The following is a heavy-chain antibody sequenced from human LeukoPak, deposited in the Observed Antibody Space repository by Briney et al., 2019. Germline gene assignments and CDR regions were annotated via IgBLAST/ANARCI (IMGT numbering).Heavy chain of an antibody. D-gene: IGHD1/OR15-1a*01. CDR2: VYDTGAT. CDR1: GGSISGYY. CDR3: ARLPLIATTRGGFDP. Sequence: SETLSLTCTVSGGSISGYYWSWIRQPPGKRLEWIGYVYDTGATNYNPSLKSRFTISIDTSKNQFSLYLSSVTAADTAVYYCARLPLIATTRGGFDPWGQGALVTVSS. V-gene: IGHV4-59*08. J-gene: IGHJ5*02.